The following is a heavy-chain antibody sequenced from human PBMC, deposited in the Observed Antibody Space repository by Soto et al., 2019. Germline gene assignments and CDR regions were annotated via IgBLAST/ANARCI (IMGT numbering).Heavy chain of an antibody. CDR1: RFTFSHYA. V-gene: IGHV3-23*01. Sequence: EVQLSESGGRLVQPGGSLRLSCAASRFTFSHYAMTWVRQAPGKGLQWVSGISRTGGGTYYADSVKGRFTISRDNSKDTVFLQMDSLRVEDTAVYYCARESEDLTSNFDYWGQGTLVTVSS. J-gene: IGHJ4*02. CDR3: ARESEDLTSNFDY. CDR2: ISRTGGGT.